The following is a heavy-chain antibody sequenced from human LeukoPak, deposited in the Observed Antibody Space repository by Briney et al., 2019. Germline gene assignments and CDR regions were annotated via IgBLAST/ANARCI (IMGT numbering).Heavy chain of an antibody. V-gene: IGHV3-23*01. CDR3: AARPGDGY. D-gene: IGHD1-1*01. Sequence: GSLRLSCVASGLLVSNYAMSWARQAPGKGLEWVSVSGSGGATFYADSVKGRFTISRDNSKNTVFLQMNSLRAEDTAVYYCAARPGDGYWGQGTLVTVSS. J-gene: IGHJ4*02. CDR2: SGSGGAT. CDR1: GLLVSNYA.